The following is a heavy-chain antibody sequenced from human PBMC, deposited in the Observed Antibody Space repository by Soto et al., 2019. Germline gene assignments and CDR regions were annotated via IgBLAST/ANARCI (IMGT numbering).Heavy chain of an antibody. Sequence: EVQLVESGGGLVQPGGSLRLSCAASGFTFSRCDMHWVRQAAGKGLEWVSAIGSGGDTYYPDSVKGRFTISRENAKNSLYLQMNSLGAGDTAVYYGARETLDTVSRHWYFDRWGRGTLVTVSS. V-gene: IGHV3-13*01. D-gene: IGHD5-12*01. CDR3: ARETLDTVSRHWYFDR. CDR1: GFTFSRCD. J-gene: IGHJ2*01. CDR2: IGSGGDT.